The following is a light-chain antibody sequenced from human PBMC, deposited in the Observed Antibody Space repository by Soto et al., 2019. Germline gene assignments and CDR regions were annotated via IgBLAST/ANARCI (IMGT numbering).Light chain of an antibody. J-gene: IGKJ1*01. CDR2: KAS. CDR1: QDISDW. Sequence: DIQMTQSPSTLSAFVGDRVTITCRASQDISDWLAWYQHKSGKAPKLLIYKASTLQNWAPSRFSGRRSGTEFTLTISSLQPDDFATYFCQQYESYPWTFGQGTKVETK. V-gene: IGKV1-5*03. CDR3: QQYESYPWT.